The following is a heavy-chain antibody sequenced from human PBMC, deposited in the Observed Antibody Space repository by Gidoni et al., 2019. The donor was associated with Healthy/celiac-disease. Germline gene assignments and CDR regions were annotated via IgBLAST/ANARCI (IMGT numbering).Heavy chain of an antibody. J-gene: IGHJ5*02. Sequence: EVQLVESGGGLVKPGGSLRLSCAASGFTFSNAWMSWVRQAPGKGLEWVGRIKSKTDGGTTDYAAPVKGRFTISRDDSKNTLYLQMNSLKTEDTAVYYCTTDHDFWSGYNDPWGQGTLVTVSS. CDR2: IKSKTDGGTT. V-gene: IGHV3-15*01. CDR1: GFTFSNAW. D-gene: IGHD3-3*01. CDR3: TTDHDFWSGYNDP.